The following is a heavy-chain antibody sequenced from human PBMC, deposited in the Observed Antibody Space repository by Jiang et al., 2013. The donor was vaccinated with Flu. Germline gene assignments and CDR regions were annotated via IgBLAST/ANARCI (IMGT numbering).Heavy chain of an antibody. CDR3: ARAEKYSGFELPYFVY. CDR1: GGSISSSVHY. D-gene: IGHD5-12*01. Sequence: PGLVKPSETLSLTCTVSGGSISSSVHYWAWIRQPPGKGLEWIGSIYYSGGTYYNPSLKSRVTLLVDTSKNHFSLKLRFVTAADTAVYYCARAEKYSGFELPYFVYWGQGILVTVSS. CDR2: IYYSGGT. V-gene: IGHV4-39*07. J-gene: IGHJ4*02.